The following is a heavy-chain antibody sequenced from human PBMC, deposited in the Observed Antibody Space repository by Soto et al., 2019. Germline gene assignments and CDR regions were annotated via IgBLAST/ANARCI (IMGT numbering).Heavy chain of an antibody. D-gene: IGHD1-26*01. J-gene: IGHJ3*02. CDR2: INSDGSTT. Sequence: EVQLVESGGGLVQPGGSLRLSCAASGFTFSSHWMHWVRQVPGKGLVWVSRINSDGSTTTYADSVKGRFTISRDNAKNTPYLQMDNLRAEDTAVYSCARGQEGGGYFPAFDIWGQGTMVTVSS. CDR1: GFTFSSHW. CDR3: ARGQEGGGYFPAFDI. V-gene: IGHV3-74*01.